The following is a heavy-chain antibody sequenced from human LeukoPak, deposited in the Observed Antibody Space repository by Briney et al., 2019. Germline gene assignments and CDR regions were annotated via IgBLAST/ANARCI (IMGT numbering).Heavy chain of an antibody. V-gene: IGHV3-30-3*01. D-gene: IGHD5-18*01. J-gene: IGHJ4*02. Sequence: GGSLRLSCAASGFTFSSYAMHWVRQAPGKGLGWVAVISYDGSNKYYADSVKGRFTISRDNSKNTLYLQMNSLRAEDTAVYYCARDDRYSYGYNDYWGQGTLVTVSS. CDR3: ARDDRYSYGYNDY. CDR1: GFTFSSYA. CDR2: ISYDGSNK.